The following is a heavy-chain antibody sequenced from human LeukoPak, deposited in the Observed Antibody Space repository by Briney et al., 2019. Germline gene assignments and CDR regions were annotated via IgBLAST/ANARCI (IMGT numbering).Heavy chain of an antibody. J-gene: IGHJ4*02. CDR2: INPNSGGT. Sequence: ASVKVSCKASGYTFTGYYMHWVRQAPGQGLEWMGWINPNSGGTNYAQKFQGRVTMTRDTSISTAYMELSRLRSDDSAVSYCARLYCSGGSCYFDYWGQGALVTVSS. V-gene: IGHV1-2*02. D-gene: IGHD2-15*01. CDR3: ARLYCSGGSCYFDY. CDR1: GYTFTGYY.